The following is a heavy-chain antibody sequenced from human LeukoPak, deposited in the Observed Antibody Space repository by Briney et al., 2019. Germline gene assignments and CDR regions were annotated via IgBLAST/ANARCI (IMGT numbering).Heavy chain of an antibody. D-gene: IGHD2-2*01. CDR1: GGTFSSYA. CDR3: ARDRCSSTSCFLFDY. CDR2: IIPIFGTA. J-gene: IGHJ4*02. V-gene: IGHV1-69*01. Sequence: SVKVSCKASGGTFSSYAISWVRQAPGQGLEWMGGIIPIFGTANYAQKFQGRVTITADESTSTAYMELSGLRSEDTAVYYCARDRCSSTSCFLFDYWGQGTLVTVSS.